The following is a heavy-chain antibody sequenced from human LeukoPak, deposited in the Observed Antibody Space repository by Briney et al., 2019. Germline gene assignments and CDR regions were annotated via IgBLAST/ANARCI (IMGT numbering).Heavy chain of an antibody. V-gene: IGHV4-59*12. CDR1: GGSISSYY. CDR3: AREARGSGSYYRNWFDP. D-gene: IGHD3-10*01. J-gene: IGHJ5*02. Sequence: PSETLFLTCTVSGGSISSYYWSWIRQFPGKGLEWIGSIDGSGSSYYNPSLKSRVTISVDTSRNQFSLKLSSVTAADTAVYYCAREARGSGSYYRNWFDPWDQGTLVTVSS. CDR2: IDGSGSS.